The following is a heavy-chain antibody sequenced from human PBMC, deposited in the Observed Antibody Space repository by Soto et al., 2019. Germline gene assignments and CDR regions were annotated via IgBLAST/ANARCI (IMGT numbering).Heavy chain of an antibody. CDR3: ARRAAAGHNWFDP. D-gene: IGHD6-13*01. CDR2: IYYSGST. CDR1: GGSISSSSYY. J-gene: IGHJ5*02. Sequence: QLQLQESGPGLVKPSETLSLTCTVSGGSISSSSYYWGWIRQPPGKGLEWIGSIYYSGSTYYNPSLKSRVSISVDTSKNQSSLKLSSVTAADTAVYYCARRAAAGHNWFDPWGQGTLVTVSS. V-gene: IGHV4-39*01.